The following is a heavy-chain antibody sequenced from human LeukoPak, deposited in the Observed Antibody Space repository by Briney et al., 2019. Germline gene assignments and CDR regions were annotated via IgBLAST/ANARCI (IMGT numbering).Heavy chain of an antibody. CDR1: GDSVSSNSVA. Sequence: SQTLSLTCVISGDSVSSNSVAWNWIRQSPSRGLEWLGRTYYRSRWYNDYAVSVEGRITINPDTSKNQFSLQLNSVTPDDTAVYYCARESGGYTYWGQGTLVTVSS. D-gene: IGHD5-18*01. CDR2: TYYRSRWYN. CDR3: ARESGGYTY. J-gene: IGHJ4*02. V-gene: IGHV6-1*01.